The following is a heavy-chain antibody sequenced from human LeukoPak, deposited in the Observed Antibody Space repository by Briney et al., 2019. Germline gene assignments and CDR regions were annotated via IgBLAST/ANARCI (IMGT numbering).Heavy chain of an antibody. J-gene: IGHJ4*02. V-gene: IGHV3-30*04. CDR1: GFTFSSYA. CDR2: ISNDGSNA. CDR3: ARDFYDSSGYYHFSFAF. Sequence: PGRSLRLSCAASGFTFSSYAMHWVRQAPGKGLEWVAVISNDGSNAYYADSVKGRFTISRDNSKNTLYLQMNSLRAEDTAVYYCARDFYDSSGYYHFSFAFWGQGTLVTVSS. D-gene: IGHD3-22*01.